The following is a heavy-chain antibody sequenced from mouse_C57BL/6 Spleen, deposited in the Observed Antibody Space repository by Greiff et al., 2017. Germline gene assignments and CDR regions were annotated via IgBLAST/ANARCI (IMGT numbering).Heavy chain of an antibody. D-gene: IGHD2-3*01. CDR1: GYTFTDHT. CDR3: ARWDGYWFAY. V-gene: IGHV1-78*01. Sequence: QVQLQQSDAELVKPGASVKISCKVSGYTFTDHTIHWLKQRPEQGLEWIGYIYPRDGSTNYNEKFKSKATLTVDKSSSTAYMQLSSLTSEDSAVXYCARWDGYWFAYWGQGTLVTVSA. J-gene: IGHJ3*01. CDR2: IYPRDGST.